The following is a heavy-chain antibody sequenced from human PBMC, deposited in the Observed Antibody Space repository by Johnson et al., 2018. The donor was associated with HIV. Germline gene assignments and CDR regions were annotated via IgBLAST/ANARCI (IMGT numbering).Heavy chain of an antibody. CDR3: AREREDYGLDI. CDR2: IYGGVSH. CDR1: GLPASTNS. V-gene: IGHV3-66*01. D-gene: IGHD4/OR15-4a*01. J-gene: IGHJ3*02. Sequence: VQLVESGGGLVQPGGSLGPPGPASGLPASTNSWTWSGQAPGRGLGWVSVIYGGVSHYSPAPVKGSFTTSRDNSKNTLYLKMTSLRAEDTAVYYCAREREDYGLDIWGQGTMVTVSS.